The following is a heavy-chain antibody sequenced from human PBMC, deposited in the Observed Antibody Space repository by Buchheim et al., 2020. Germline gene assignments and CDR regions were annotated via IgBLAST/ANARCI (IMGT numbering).Heavy chain of an antibody. D-gene: IGHD3-22*01. V-gene: IGHV4-59*01. CDR3: TRGAYYYERDS. CDR1: GGSISSYY. CDR2: LYYSGST. J-gene: IGHJ4*02. Sequence: QVQLQESGPGLVKPSEALSLTCTVSGGSISSYYWCWIRQSPGKGLEWIGYLYYSGSTSYNPSLDSRVTLSVDTFQNQFSLKMRSVTAADTAVYYCTRGAYYYERDSWGQGIL.